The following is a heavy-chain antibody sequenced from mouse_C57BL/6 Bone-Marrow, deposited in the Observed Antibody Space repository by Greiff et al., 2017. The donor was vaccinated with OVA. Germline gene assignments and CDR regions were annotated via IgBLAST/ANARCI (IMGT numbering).Heavy chain of an antibody. CDR3: ARREHLDYVMDD. V-gene: IGHV1-4*01. J-gene: IGHJ4*01. D-gene: IGHD2-13*01. Sequence: VKLMESGAELARPGASVKMSCKASGYTFTSYTMHWVKQRPGQGLEWIGYINPSSGYTKYNQKFKDKATMTADKSSSTAYMQLSSLTSEDAAVYYCARREHLDYVMDDWGHVTSVTVAS. CDR2: INPSSGYT. CDR1: GYTFTSYT.